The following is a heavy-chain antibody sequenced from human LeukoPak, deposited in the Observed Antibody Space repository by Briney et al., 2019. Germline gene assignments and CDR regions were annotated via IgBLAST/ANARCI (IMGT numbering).Heavy chain of an antibody. CDR2: INHSGST. V-gene: IGHV4-34*01. CDR1: GGSFNGYY. CDR3: ARADDSSSGYFDY. J-gene: IGHJ4*02. D-gene: IGHD6-6*01. Sequence: PSETLSLTCAVYGGSFNGYYWSWIRQPPGKGLEWIGEINHSGSTNYNPSLKSRVTISVDTSKNQFSLKLSSVTAADTAVYYCARADDSSSGYFDYWGQGTLVTVSS.